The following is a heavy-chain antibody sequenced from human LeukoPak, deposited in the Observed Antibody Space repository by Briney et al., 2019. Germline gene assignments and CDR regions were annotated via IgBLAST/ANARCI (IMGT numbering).Heavy chain of an antibody. CDR3: ARDLLLWRGIVGASERRQFDY. J-gene: IGHJ4*02. CDR1: GYTFTSYG. CDR2: ISAYNGNT. D-gene: IGHD1-26*01. Sequence: ASVKVSCKASGYTFTSYGISWVRQAPGQGLEWMGWISAYNGNTNYAQKLQGRVTMTTDTSTSTAYMELRSLRSDDTAVYYCARDLLLWRGIVGASERRQFDYWGQGTLVTVSS. V-gene: IGHV1-18*01.